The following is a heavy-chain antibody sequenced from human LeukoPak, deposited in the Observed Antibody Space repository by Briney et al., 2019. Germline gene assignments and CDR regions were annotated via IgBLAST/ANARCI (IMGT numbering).Heavy chain of an antibody. V-gene: IGHV3-74*01. CDR2: ISPEGTIT. CDR3: ARGPFDI. CDR1: GFTFSNYW. J-gene: IGHJ3*02. Sequence: GGSLRLSCAASGFTFSNYWMHWVRQAPGKGLLWVSRISPEGTITTYADSVKGRFTISRDNAKNTLYLQMNSLRVEDTAVYYCARGPFDIWGQGTMVTVSS.